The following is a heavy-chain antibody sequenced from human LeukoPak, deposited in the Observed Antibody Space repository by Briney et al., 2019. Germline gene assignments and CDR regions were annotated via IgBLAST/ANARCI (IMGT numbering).Heavy chain of an antibody. CDR3: ARARGSTYDY. Sequence: ASVKVSCKASGYTFTGYYMDWVRQAPGEGLEWMGRINPNGGDTNSAHKFQGRVTMTRDTSISTAYMELSSLRSDDTAVYYCARARGSTYDYWGQGTLVTVSS. CDR2: INPNGGDT. J-gene: IGHJ4*02. CDR1: GYTFTGYY. D-gene: IGHD5/OR15-5a*01. V-gene: IGHV1-2*07.